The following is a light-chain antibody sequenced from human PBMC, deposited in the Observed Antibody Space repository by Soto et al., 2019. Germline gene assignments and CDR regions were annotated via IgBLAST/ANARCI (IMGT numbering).Light chain of an antibody. CDR2: DAS. V-gene: IGKV1-33*01. Sequence: DIVMTQSPDSLAVSLGERATIDCKSSQSVLLTCNNKNYLNWYQQKPGKAPKLLIYDASTLESGVPSRFSGSGSGTDFTFTISSLQPEDFATYYCQQYDNLPITFGQGTRLEIK. CDR3: QQYDNLPIT. J-gene: IGKJ5*01. CDR1: QSVLLTCNNKNY.